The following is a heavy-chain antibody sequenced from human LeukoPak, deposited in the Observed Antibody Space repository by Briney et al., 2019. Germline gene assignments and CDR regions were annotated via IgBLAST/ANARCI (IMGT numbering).Heavy chain of an antibody. CDR2: ISSSGSAI. Sequence: GGSLRLSCAASGFPLSSYSINWVRQAPGNGLEWVSYISSSGSAIYYVDSVKGRFTVSRDNAKNSLFLQMNSPRAEDTAVYYCVRVKGSYFDYWGQGALVTVSS. J-gene: IGHJ4*02. CDR1: GFPLSSYS. D-gene: IGHD2-15*01. V-gene: IGHV3-48*01. CDR3: VRVKGSYFDY.